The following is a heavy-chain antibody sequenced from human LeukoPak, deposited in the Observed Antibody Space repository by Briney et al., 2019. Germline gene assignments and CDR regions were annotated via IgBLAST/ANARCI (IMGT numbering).Heavy chain of an antibody. CDR3: ARWAGESSSWYPALFDY. V-gene: IGHV1-69*13. D-gene: IGHD6-13*01. Sequence: GSSVKVSCKASGGTFTNHAISWVRQAPGQGLEWMGVIIPISGTANYAQKFQGRVTITADESTSTVYMELSSLTSEDTAVYYCARWAGESSSWYPALFDYWGQGTLVTVSS. CDR2: IIPISGTA. CDR1: GGTFTNHA. J-gene: IGHJ4*02.